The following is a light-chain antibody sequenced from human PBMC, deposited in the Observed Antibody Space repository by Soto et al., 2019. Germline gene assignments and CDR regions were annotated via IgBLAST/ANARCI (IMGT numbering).Light chain of an antibody. CDR3: SSHSSSSTLVV. J-gene: IGLJ2*01. CDR2: DVN. Sequence: QSALTQPASMSGSPGQSITISCTRTSSDVGGYNYVSWYRQHPGKAPKLMIYDVNNRPSGVSNRFSGSKSGNTASLTISGLQAEDEADYYCSSHSSSSTLVVFGGGTKLTVL. CDR1: SSDVGGYNY. V-gene: IGLV2-14*03.